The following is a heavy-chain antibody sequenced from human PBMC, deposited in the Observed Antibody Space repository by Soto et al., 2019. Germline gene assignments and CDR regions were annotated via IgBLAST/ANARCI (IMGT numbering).Heavy chain of an antibody. CDR2: IYYSGST. CDR3: ARDQGLMVGLRNWFDP. Sequence: QVQLQESGPGLVKPSQTLSLTCTVSGGSISSGGYYWSWIRQHPGKGLEWIGYIYYSGSTYYNPSLRSRVTISVDTSKNQFSLKLSSVTAADTAVYYCARDQGLMVGLRNWFDPWGQGTLVTVSS. CDR1: GGSISSGGYY. J-gene: IGHJ5*02. V-gene: IGHV4-31*03. D-gene: IGHD3-10*01.